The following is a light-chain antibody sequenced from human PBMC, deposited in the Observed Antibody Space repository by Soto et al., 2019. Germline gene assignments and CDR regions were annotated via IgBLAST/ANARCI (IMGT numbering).Light chain of an antibody. CDR3: SSYTRSSTLV. CDR1: ISDVGGYNY. V-gene: IGLV2-14*01. J-gene: IGLJ1*01. CDR2: EVS. Sequence: QSALTQPASVSGSPGQSITISGTGTISDVGGYNYVSWYQQHPGKAPKLMIYEVSNRPSGVSNRFSGSKSGNTASLNISGLQTEDEADYYCSSYTRSSTLVFGTGTKLTVL.